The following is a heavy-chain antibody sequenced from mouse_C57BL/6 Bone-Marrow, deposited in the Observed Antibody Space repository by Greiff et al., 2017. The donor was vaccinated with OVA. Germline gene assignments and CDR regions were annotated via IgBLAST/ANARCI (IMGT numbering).Heavy chain of an antibody. CDR1: GYTFTSYG. CDR3: ARQGYGSSLYYFDY. D-gene: IGHD1-1*01. J-gene: IGHJ2*01. V-gene: IGHV1-81*01. CDR2: IYPRSGNT. Sequence: VQLQESGAELARPGASVKLSCKASGYTFTSYGISWVKQRTGQGLEWIGEIYPRSGNTYYNEKFKGKATLTADKSSSTAYMELRSLTSEDSAVYFCARQGYGSSLYYFDYWGQGTTLTVSS.